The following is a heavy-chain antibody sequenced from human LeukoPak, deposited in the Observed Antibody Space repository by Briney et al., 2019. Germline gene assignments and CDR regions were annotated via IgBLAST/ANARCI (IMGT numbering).Heavy chain of an antibody. CDR1: GFTVNSNY. D-gene: IGHD5-12*01. V-gene: IGHV3-23*01. J-gene: IGHJ3*01. CDR2: VSASGGNT. Sequence: TGGSLRLSCAASGFTVNSNYMSWVRQAPGKGLEWVSAVSASGGNTYYADSVKGRFTISRDNSKNTLYLQMNSLRAEDTAIYYCTKDRSAVATLWGQGTMVTVSS. CDR3: TKDRSAVATL.